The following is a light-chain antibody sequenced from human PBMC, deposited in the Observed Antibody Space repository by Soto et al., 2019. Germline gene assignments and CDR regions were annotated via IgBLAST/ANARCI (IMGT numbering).Light chain of an antibody. V-gene: IGKV3-11*01. CDR1: QTVSKNY. CDR2: DAS. J-gene: IGKJ5*01. Sequence: VLSQSPFSLSLSPGDGASLYWRASQTVSKNYLAWYHQKPGQAPRLLIYDASNRATGIPARFSGSGSGTDFTLTISSLEPEDFAVYYCQQRSNWPTTFGQGTRLEIK. CDR3: QQRSNWPTT.